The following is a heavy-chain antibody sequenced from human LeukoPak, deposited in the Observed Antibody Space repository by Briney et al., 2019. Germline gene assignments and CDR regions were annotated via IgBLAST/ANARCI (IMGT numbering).Heavy chain of an antibody. V-gene: IGHV4-34*01. CDR1: GGSFSGYY. CDR3: ARGHTSYNSGWLDP. D-gene: IGHD6-19*01. CDR2: INHSGST. J-gene: IGHJ5*02. Sequence: PSETLSRTCAVYGGSFSGYYWSWIRQPPGKGLEWIGEINHSGSTNYNPSLKSRVTISVDTSKNQFSLKLSSVTAADTAVYYCARGHTSYNSGWLDPWGQGTLVTVSS.